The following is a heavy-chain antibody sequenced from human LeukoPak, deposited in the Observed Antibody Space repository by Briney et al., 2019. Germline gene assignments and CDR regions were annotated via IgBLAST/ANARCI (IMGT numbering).Heavy chain of an antibody. CDR2: ISSSSSYI. D-gene: IGHD5-18*01. CDR3: ARDTSVDTAMANHDAFDI. CDR1: GFTFSSYS. V-gene: IGHV3-21*01. Sequence: GGSLRLSCAASGFTFSSYSMNWVRQAPGKGLEWVSSISSSSSYIYYADSVKGRFTTSRDNAKNSLYLQMNSLRAEDTAVYYCARDTSVDTAMANHDAFDIWGQGTMGTVSS. J-gene: IGHJ3*02.